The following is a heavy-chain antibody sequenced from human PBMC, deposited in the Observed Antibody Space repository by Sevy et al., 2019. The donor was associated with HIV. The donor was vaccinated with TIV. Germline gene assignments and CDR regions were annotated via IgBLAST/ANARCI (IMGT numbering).Heavy chain of an antibody. CDR3: ATSRSGYFDSSGYYIY. CDR2: IYPDDSET. Sequence: GESLKISCEGSGYSFTSHWIDWVRHMPGKGLEWMGIIYPDDSETRYSPSFQGQVTFSADKSISTAYLQWSSLKASDTAMYYCATSRSGYFDSSGYYIYWGQGTMVTVSS. V-gene: IGHV5-51*01. CDR1: GYSFTSHW. D-gene: IGHD3-22*01. J-gene: IGHJ4*02.